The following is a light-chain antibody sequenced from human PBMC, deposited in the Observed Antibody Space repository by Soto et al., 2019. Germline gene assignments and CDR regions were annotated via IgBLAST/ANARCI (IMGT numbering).Light chain of an antibody. Sequence: SYELTQSPSVSVAPGQTARITCGAKNIGSKSVHWYREKPGQAPVLVVYEDSGRPSGIPDRFSGSNSGNTATLTISRVEAGDEADYYCHLWDASSDHVVFGGGTKVTVL. CDR2: EDS. V-gene: IGLV3-21*02. CDR1: NIGSKS. CDR3: HLWDASSDHVV. J-gene: IGLJ2*01.